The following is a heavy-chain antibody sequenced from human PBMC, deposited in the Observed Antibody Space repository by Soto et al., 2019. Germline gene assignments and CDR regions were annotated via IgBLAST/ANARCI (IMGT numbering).Heavy chain of an antibody. CDR3: ARHARVPLFDY. V-gene: IGHV4-59*08. D-gene: IGHD3-10*01. Sequence: SETLSLTCTVSGGSISSYYWSWIRQPPGKGLEWIGYIYYSGSTNYNPSLKSRVTISVDTSKNQFSLKLSSVTAADTAVYYCARHARVPLFDYWGQGTLVPVSS. CDR1: GGSISSYY. CDR2: IYYSGST. J-gene: IGHJ4*02.